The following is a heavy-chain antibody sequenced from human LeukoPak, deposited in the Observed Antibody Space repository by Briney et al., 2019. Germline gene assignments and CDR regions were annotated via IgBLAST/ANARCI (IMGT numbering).Heavy chain of an antibody. CDR2: IRYDGRNK. CDR1: GLAFSNYG. CDR3: AKGGSNNWSFDN. J-gene: IGHJ4*02. D-gene: IGHD1-1*01. V-gene: IGHV3-30*02. Sequence: PGGSLGLSCAAAGLAFSNYGMHWVRQAPGKGLQWVAYIRYDGRNKYSADSVKGRFTIYRDNSKSTLYLQMNSLRPEDTAVYYCAKGGSNNWSFDNWGQGTLVTVSS.